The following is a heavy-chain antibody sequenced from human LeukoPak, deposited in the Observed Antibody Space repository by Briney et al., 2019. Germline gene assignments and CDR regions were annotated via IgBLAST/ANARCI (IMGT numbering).Heavy chain of an antibody. CDR1: GFTFDDYA. J-gene: IGHJ4*02. D-gene: IGHD4-23*01. Sequence: GRSLRLSCAASGFTFDDYAMHWVRQAPGKGLEWVSSISWNSGSIGYADSVKGRFTISRDNAKNSLYLQMNSLRAEDMALYYCAEDTGGKLDYWGQGTLVTVSS. V-gene: IGHV3-9*03. CDR3: AEDTGGKLDY. CDR2: ISWNSGSI.